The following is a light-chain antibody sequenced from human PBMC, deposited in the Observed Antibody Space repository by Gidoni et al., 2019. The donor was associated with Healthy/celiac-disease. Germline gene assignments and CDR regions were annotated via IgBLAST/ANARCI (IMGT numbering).Light chain of an antibody. CDR1: QSSSSY. CDR3: QQSYITPPLT. V-gene: IGKV1-39*01. Sequence: DIQMTQTQSSLSASLGERATITCRASQSSSSYLNLYQQKPGKAPKLLIYAASSLQSGVPSRFSGSGSWTDFTLTIISLQPEDFASYYCQQSYITPPLTFXGXTKVEIK. CDR2: AAS. J-gene: IGKJ4*01.